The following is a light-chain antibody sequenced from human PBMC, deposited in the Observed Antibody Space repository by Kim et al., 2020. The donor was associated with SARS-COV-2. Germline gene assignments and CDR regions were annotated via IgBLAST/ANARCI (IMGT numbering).Light chain of an antibody. CDR3: QKYDSAPRT. CDR2: AAS. J-gene: IGKJ1*01. CDR1: QGISNY. Sequence: DIQMTQSPSSLSASVGDRVTITCRASQGISNYLDWYQQKPGKVPKLLIYAASTLQSGVPSRFSGSGYGTDFTLTICSLQPEDVATYYCQKYDSAPRTFGQGTKVDIK. V-gene: IGKV1-27*01.